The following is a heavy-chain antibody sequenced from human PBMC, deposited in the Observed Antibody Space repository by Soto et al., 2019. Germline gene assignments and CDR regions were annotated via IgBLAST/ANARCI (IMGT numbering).Heavy chain of an antibody. CDR1: GGPISSGGYY. V-gene: IGHV4-31*03. CDR2: LYYSGST. J-gene: IGHJ5*02. Sequence: ASETLSLTCTVSGGPISSGGYYWSWIRQHPGKGLEWIGYLYYSGSTYYHPSLKSRVTISVNTSKNQFSLKLSSVTAADTAVYYCARDLNLFDPWGQVTLVTVCS. CDR3: ARDLNLFDP.